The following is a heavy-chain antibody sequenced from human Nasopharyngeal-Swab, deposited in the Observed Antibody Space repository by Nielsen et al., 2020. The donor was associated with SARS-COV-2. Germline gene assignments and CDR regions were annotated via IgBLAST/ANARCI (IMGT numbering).Heavy chain of an antibody. D-gene: IGHD2-2*01. CDR3: ARGYCSSTSCYYFDY. CDR1: GYTFISYG. CDR2: ISAYNGNT. V-gene: IGHV1-18*04. J-gene: IGHJ4*02. Sequence: ASVKVSCKASGYTFISYGISWVRQAPGQGLEWMGWISAYNGNTNYAQKLQGRVTMTTDTSTSTACMELRSLRSDDTAVYYCARGYCSSTSCYYFDYWGQGTLVTVSS.